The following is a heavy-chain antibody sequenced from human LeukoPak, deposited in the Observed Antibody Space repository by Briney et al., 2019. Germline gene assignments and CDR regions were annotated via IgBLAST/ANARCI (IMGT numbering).Heavy chain of an antibody. J-gene: IGHJ4*02. D-gene: IGHD2-2*01. V-gene: IGHV3-30*02. Sequence: GGSLRLSCAASGFTFSSYGMHWVRQAPGKGLEWVAFIRYDGSNKYYGDSVKGRFTISRDNSNNTLYLQMNSLRAEDTAVYYCAKDAPYQPPRYYFDCWGQGTLVTVSS. CDR1: GFTFSSYG. CDR2: IRYDGSNK. CDR3: AKDAPYQPPRYYFDC.